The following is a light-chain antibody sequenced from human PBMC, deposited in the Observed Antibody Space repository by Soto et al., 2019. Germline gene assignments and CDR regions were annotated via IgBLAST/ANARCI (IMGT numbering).Light chain of an antibody. CDR3: GTWDSSLTTFV. CDR2: END. J-gene: IGLJ1*01. CDR1: SSNIGKYY. Sequence: GSIIYSRSSSNIGKYYVSWHQQLPGTAPKLLIYENDKRPSGIPDRFSGSKSGTSATLGITGLQTGDEADYYCGTWDSSLTTFVFGTGNKVTVL. V-gene: IGLV1-51*02.